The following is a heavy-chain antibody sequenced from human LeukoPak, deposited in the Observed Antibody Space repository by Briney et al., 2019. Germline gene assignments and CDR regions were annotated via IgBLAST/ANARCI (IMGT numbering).Heavy chain of an antibody. CDR1: GFTFSSYD. D-gene: IGHD2-2*01. CDR2: IGTAGDT. CDR3: ARGRQGYCSSTSCYASYYYYGMDV. V-gene: IGHV3-13*01. J-gene: IGHJ6*02. Sequence: PGGSLRLSCAASGFTFSSYDMHWVRQATGKGLEWVSAIGTAGDTYYPGSVKGRFTISRENAKNSLYLQMNSLRAGGTAVYYCARGRQGYCSSTSCYASYYYYGMDVWGQGTTVTVSS.